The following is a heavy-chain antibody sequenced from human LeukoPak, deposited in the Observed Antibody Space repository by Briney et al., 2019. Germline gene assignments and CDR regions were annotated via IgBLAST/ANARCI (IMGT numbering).Heavy chain of an antibody. J-gene: IGHJ4*02. D-gene: IGHD5-24*01. CDR2: IYYSGST. V-gene: IGHV4-59*12. CDR1: GGSISSYY. CDR3: ARESGQGGYNSDY. Sequence: PSETLSLTCTVSGGSISSYYWSWIRQPPGKGLEWIGYIYYSGSTNYNPSLKSRVTISVDTSKNQFSLKLSSVTAADTAVYYCARESGQGGYNSDYWGQGTLVTVSS.